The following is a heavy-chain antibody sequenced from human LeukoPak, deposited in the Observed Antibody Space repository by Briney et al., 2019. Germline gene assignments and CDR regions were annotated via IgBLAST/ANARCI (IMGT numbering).Heavy chain of an antibody. D-gene: IGHD6-6*01. J-gene: IGHJ5*02. CDR1: GGSISSYY. V-gene: IGHV4-4*07. CDR2: IYTSGST. Sequence: SETLSLTCTVSGGSISSYYWSWIRQPAGKGLEWIGRIYTSGSTNYNPSLKSRVTISVDTSKNQFSLKLSSVTAADTAVYYCVRDSGYSSSRGEFDPWGQGTLVTVSS. CDR3: VRDSGYSSSRGEFDP.